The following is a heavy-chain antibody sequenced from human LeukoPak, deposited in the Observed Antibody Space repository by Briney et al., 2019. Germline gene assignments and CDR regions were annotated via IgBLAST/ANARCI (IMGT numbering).Heavy chain of an antibody. D-gene: IGHD6-13*01. J-gene: IGHJ4*02. CDR1: GYTFAGYY. CDR2: INPNSGGT. V-gene: IGHV1-2*06. CDR3: ARGRGIAANFDY. Sequence: SVKVSCKASGYTFAGYYMHWVRQAPGQGLEWMGRINPNSGGTNYAQKFQGRVTMTRDTSISTAYMELSRLRSDDTAVYYCARGRGIAANFDYWGQGTLVTVSS.